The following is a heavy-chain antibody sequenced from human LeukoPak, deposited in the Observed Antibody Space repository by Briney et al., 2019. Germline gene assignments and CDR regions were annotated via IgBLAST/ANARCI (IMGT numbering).Heavy chain of an antibody. D-gene: IGHD4-17*01. Sequence: SETLSLTCAVYGGSFSGYYWSWIRQPPGKGLEWIGEINHSGSTNYNPSLKSRVTISVDTSKNQFSLKLTSVTAADTAVYYCARQDHQDHGWPNWFDPWGQGTLVTVSS. J-gene: IGHJ5*02. CDR2: INHSGST. CDR3: ARQDHQDHGWPNWFDP. V-gene: IGHV4-34*01. CDR1: GGSFSGYY.